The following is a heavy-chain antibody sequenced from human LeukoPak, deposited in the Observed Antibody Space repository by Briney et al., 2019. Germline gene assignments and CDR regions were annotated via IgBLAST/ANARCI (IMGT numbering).Heavy chain of an antibody. CDR3: AKSAYSNYVPGLDY. J-gene: IGHJ4*02. D-gene: IGHD4-11*01. CDR1: GFTFSSFG. Sequence: GGSLRLSCAASGFTFSSFGIHWVRQAPGKGLEWVAVISYDGSNKYYADSVKGRFTISRDNSKNTLYLQMNSLRAEDTAVYYCAKSAYSNYVPGLDYWGQGTLVTVS. CDR2: ISYDGSNK. V-gene: IGHV3-30*18.